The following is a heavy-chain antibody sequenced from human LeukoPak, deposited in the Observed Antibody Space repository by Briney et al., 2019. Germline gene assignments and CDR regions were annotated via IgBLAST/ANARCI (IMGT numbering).Heavy chain of an antibody. D-gene: IGHD5-12*01. V-gene: IGHV3-23*01. CDR2: ISGSGGST. J-gene: IGHJ4*02. CDR1: GFTFSSYA. CDR3: ARGRDSWLRLCSFDY. Sequence: PGGSLRLSCAASGFTFSSYAMSWVRQAPGKGLEWVSAISGSGGSTYYADSVKGRFTISRDNSKNTLYLQMNSLRAEDTAVYYCARGRDSWLRLCSFDYWGQGTLVTVSS.